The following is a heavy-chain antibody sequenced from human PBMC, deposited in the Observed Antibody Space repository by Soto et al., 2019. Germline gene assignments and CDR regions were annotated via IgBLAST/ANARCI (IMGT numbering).Heavy chain of an antibody. Sequence: EVQLLESGGGLVQPGGSLRLSCAASGFTFSSYAMSWVRQAPGKGLEWVSVISGSGAGTYYADSVKGRFISSRDNSKNTVYLQMNSLRAEDTAVYYCAKFLVVGPPGYGMDVLGQGTTVTVSS. CDR2: ISGSGAGT. CDR3: AKFLVVGPPGYGMDV. J-gene: IGHJ6*02. CDR1: GFTFSSYA. D-gene: IGHD2-15*01. V-gene: IGHV3-23*01.